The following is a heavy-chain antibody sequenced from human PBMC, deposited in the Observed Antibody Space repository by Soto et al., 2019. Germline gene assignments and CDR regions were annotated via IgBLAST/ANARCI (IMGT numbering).Heavy chain of an antibody. Sequence: QVQLVQSGAEVKKTGSSVRVSCKASGGTFSGYCISWVRQAPGQGLEWMGGIIPTSSTTNYAQNFQGRVTITADESTTTASMELSSLISEDTAIYYCATNADGRPLFDYWGQGSQVTVSS. J-gene: IGHJ4*02. CDR3: ATNADGRPLFDY. CDR2: IIPTSSTT. D-gene: IGHD2-8*01. V-gene: IGHV1-69*01. CDR1: GGTFSGYC.